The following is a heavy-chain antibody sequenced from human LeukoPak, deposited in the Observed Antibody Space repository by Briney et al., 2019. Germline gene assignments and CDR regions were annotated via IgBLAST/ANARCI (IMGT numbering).Heavy chain of an antibody. CDR3: ARDRTTMVRGVTYYYYGMDV. V-gene: IGHV4-59*01. J-gene: IGHJ6*02. CDR2: IYYSGST. D-gene: IGHD3-10*01. CDR1: GGSISSYY. Sequence: SETLSLTCTVSGGSISSYYWSWIRQPPGKGLEWIGYIYYSGSTNYNPSLKSRVTISVDTSKNQFSLKLSSVTAADTAVYYCARDRTTMVRGVTYYYYGMDVWGQGTTVTVSS.